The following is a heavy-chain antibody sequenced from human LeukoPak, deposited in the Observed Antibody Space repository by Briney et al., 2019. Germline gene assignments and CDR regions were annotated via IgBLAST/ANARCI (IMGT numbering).Heavy chain of an antibody. CDR2: ISSSSSYI. CDR3: ARDSTDVDTAMVFDY. D-gene: IGHD5-18*01. J-gene: IGHJ4*02. V-gene: IGHV3-21*01. CDR1: GFTFSSYS. Sequence: GGSLRLSCAASGFTFSSYSMNWVRQAPGKGLEWVSSISSSSSYIYYADSVKGRFTISRDNAKNSLYLQMNSLRAEDTAVYYCARDSTDVDTAMVFDYWGQGTLVTVSS.